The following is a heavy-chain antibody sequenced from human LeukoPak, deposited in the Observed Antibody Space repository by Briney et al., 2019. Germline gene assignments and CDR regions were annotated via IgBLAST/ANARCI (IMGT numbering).Heavy chain of an antibody. D-gene: IGHD1-26*01. CDR2: INSDGSST. J-gene: IGHJ5*02. CDR3: ARDRYSGSYFPDH. CDR1: GFPFSNYW. Sequence: GGSLRLSCAASGFPFSNYWMHWVRQAPGRGLVWVSRINSDGSSTSYVDSVKGRFTISRDNTKNTLYLQMNSLRAEDTAVYYCARDRYSGSYFPDHWGQGTLVTVSS. V-gene: IGHV3-74*01.